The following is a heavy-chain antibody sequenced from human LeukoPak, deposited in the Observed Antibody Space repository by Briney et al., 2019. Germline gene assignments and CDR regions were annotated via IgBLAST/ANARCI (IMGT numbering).Heavy chain of an antibody. CDR3: ARDSSQGVRGVIYNWFDP. D-gene: IGHD3-10*01. V-gene: IGHV1-69*04. CDR2: IIPILGIA. CDR1: GGTFSSYA. J-gene: IGHJ5*02. Sequence: GASVKVSCKASGGTFSSYAISWVRQAPGQGLEWMGRIIPILGIANYAQKFQGRVTITADKSTSTAYMELSSLRSEDTAVYYCARDSSQGVRGVIYNWFDPWGQGTLVTVSS.